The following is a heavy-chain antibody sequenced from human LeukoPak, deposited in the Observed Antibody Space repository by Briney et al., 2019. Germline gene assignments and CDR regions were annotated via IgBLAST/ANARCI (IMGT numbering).Heavy chain of an antibody. D-gene: IGHD6-13*01. CDR1: GGSISSSSYY. CDR2: IYYSGST. V-gene: IGHV4-39*07. J-gene: IGHJ5*02. Sequence: SETLSLTCTVSGGSISSSSYYWGWIRQPPGKGLEWIGSIYYSGSTYYNPSLKSRVTISVDTSKNQFSLKLSSVTAADTAVYYCARVPSKFGSSSYWFDPWGQGTLVTVSS. CDR3: ARVPSKFGSSSYWFDP.